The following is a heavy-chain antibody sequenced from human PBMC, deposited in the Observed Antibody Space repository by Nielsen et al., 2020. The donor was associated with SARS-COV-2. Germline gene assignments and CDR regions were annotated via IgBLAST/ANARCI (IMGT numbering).Heavy chain of an antibody. D-gene: IGHD6-19*01. Sequence: SETLSLTCTVSGGSISSYYWSWIRQPPGKGLEWIGYIYYSGSTNYNPSLKSRVTISVDTSKNQFSLKLSSVTAADTAVYYCARRGPYSSGWYFDYRGQGTLVTVSS. V-gene: IGHV4-59*08. CDR1: GGSISSYY. J-gene: IGHJ4*02. CDR2: IYYSGST. CDR3: ARRGPYSSGWYFDY.